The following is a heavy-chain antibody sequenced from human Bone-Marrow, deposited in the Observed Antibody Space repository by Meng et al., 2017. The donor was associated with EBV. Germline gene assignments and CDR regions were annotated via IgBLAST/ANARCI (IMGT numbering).Heavy chain of an antibody. CDR2: IYVGGST. Sequence: LGECRGGCTRPGGSLELSWESDGFSVTMYYMSWVRQAPGKGLEWVSVIYVGGSTYYADSVEGRFTISRDRAKNTLHLQMNSLRVEDTAVYYCARDQRGRGDSYAYAYWGQGTLVTVSS. V-gene: IGHV3-53*01. J-gene: IGHJ4*02. CDR1: GFSVTMYY. D-gene: IGHD5-18*01. CDR3: ARDQRGRGDSYAYAY.